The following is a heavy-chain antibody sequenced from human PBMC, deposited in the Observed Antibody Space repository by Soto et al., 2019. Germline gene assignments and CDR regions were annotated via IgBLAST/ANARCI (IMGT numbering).Heavy chain of an antibody. J-gene: IGHJ4*02. D-gene: IGHD3-16*01. CDR1: GFTFSNYA. Sequence: EVQVLESGGDLVQPGGSLRLSCVASGFTFSNYAMSWVRQAPGKGLEWVSTISGTGTSTYYADFVKGRFTISRDNSKNSLYVQMNSLRAEDTAVYYCAKHDRGDYMASWGQGTLVTVSS. CDR3: AKHDRGDYMAS. V-gene: IGHV3-23*01. CDR2: ISGTGTST.